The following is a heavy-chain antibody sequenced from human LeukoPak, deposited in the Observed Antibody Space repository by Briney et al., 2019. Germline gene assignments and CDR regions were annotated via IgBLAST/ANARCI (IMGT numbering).Heavy chain of an antibody. Sequence: ASVKVSCKASGYTFTSNYIHWVRQAPGQGLEWMGMIYPRDGSTSYAQKFQGRVTVTRDTSTSTVHMELSGLRSEDTAVYYCARSKGYSSGSNWFDPWGQGTLVTVSS. CDR2: IYPRDGST. CDR1: GYTFTSNY. J-gene: IGHJ5*02. D-gene: IGHD6-19*01. CDR3: ARSKGYSSGSNWFDP. V-gene: IGHV1-46*01.